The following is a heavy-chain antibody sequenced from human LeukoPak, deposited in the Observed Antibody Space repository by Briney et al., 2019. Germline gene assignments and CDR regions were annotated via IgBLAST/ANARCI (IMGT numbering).Heavy chain of an antibody. V-gene: IGHV4-59*08. CDR1: GGSFSGYY. Sequence: PSETLSLTCAVYGGSFSGYYWSWIRQPPGKGLEWIGYIYYSGSSNYNPSLKSRVTISVETSKSQFSLKLTSVTAADTAVYYCARRRYTSGYLDYWGQGTLVTVSS. J-gene: IGHJ4*02. CDR3: ARRRYTSGYLDY. D-gene: IGHD3-22*01. CDR2: IYYSGSS.